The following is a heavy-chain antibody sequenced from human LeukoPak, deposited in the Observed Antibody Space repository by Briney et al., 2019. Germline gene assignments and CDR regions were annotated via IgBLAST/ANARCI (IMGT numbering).Heavy chain of an antibody. CDR3: ARAAPRLGSGWYSHDWY. CDR2: ISSSGSTM. V-gene: IGHV3-11*01. Sequence: GGSLRLSCAASGFAFSDYYMSWIRQAPGKGLGWVSYISSSGSTMYYADSVKGRFAISRDNAKNSLYLQMNSLRAEDTAVYYCARAAPRLGSGWYSHDWYWGQGTLVTVSS. CDR1: GFAFSDYY. D-gene: IGHD6-19*01. J-gene: IGHJ4*02.